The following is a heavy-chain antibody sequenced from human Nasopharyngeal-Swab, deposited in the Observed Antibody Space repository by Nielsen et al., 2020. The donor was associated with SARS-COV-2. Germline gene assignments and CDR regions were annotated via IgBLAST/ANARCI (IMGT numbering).Heavy chain of an antibody. J-gene: IGHJ6*02. CDR1: GYTLTELS. V-gene: IGHV1-24*01. CDR2: FDPEDGET. Sequence: ASVKVSCKVSGYTLTELSMHWVRQAPGKGFEWMGGFDPEDGETIYAQKFQGRVTMTEDTSTDTAYMELSSLRSEDTAVYYCATGIAVAGTPDNYYYYYGMDVWGQGTTVTVSS. D-gene: IGHD6-19*01. CDR3: ATGIAVAGTPDNYYYYYGMDV.